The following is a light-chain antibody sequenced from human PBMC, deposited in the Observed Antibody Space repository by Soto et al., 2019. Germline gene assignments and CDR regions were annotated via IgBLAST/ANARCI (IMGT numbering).Light chain of an antibody. V-gene: IGKV3-20*01. CDR1: QSVSSSY. CDR3: QQYDSSSYT. CDR2: GAS. J-gene: IGKJ2*01. Sequence: EIVLTQSPGTLSLSPGERATLSCRASQSVSSSYLAWYQQKPGQSPRLLIFGASTRATDIPDRFSGSGSGTDFTLTISRLEPEDFAVYYCQQYDSSSYTFGQGTKLPIK.